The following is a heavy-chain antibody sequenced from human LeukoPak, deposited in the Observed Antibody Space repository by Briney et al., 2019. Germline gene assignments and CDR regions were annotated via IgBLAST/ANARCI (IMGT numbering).Heavy chain of an antibody. CDR2: INSDGSST. J-gene: IGHJ5*02. V-gene: IGHV3-74*01. CDR1: GCTSSSYW. D-gene: IGHD6-19*01. Sequence: GGSLRLSCAASGCTSSSYWMHWVRQAPGKGLVWVSRINSDGSSTSYADSVKGRFTISRDNAKNTLYLQMNSLRAEDTAVYYCARDAEYSSGWSRYGWFDPWGQGTLVTVSS. CDR3: ARDAEYSSGWSRYGWFDP.